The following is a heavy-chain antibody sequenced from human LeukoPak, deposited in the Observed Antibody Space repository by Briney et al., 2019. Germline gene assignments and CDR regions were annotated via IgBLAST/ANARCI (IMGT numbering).Heavy chain of an antibody. J-gene: IGHJ4*02. Sequence: GGSLRLSCAASGFTFSSYSMNWVRQAPGKGLEWVSSISSSSSYIYYADSVKGRFTISRDNAKNSLYLQMNSLRAEDTAVYYCARGYGDYVSPRPPPEHFDYWGQGTLVTVSS. D-gene: IGHD4-17*01. CDR2: ISSSSSYI. CDR1: GFTFSSYS. CDR3: ARGYGDYVSPRPPPEHFDY. V-gene: IGHV3-21*01.